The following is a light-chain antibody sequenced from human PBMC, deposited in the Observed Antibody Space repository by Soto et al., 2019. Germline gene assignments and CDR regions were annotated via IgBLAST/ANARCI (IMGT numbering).Light chain of an antibody. J-gene: IGKJ3*01. CDR3: QQYDSSPS. CDR1: QSVSSSY. V-gene: IGKV3-20*01. CDR2: GAS. Sequence: EIVLTQSPGTLSLSPGERATLSCRASQSVSSSYLAWYQQKPGQAPRLPIYGASSRATGIPDRFSGSGSGTDFTLTISRLEPEDFAVYYCQQYDSSPSFGPGTKVDIK.